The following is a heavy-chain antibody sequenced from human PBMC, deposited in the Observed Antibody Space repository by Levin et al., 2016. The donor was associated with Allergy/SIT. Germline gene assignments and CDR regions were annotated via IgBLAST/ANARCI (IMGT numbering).Heavy chain of an antibody. CDR2: IWYDGGHQ. D-gene: IGHD5-24*01. CDR3: ARGGELASMYHFAY. V-gene: IGHV3-33*01. CDR1: GFTFNNYG. Sequence: GESLKISCAASGFTFNNYGMHWVRQAPGKGLEWVAVIWYDGGHQYYADSVKGRFTISRDNSKNTLYLQMNSLRAEDTAVYYCARGGELASMYHFAYWGQGTLVAVSS. J-gene: IGHJ4*02.